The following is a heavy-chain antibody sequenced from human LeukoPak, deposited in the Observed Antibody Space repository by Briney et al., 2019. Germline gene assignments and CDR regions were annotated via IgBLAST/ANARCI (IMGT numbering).Heavy chain of an antibody. D-gene: IGHD5-12*01. CDR3: ARDSPGYGAYVS. CDR1: GFTFSTYW. CDR2: IKEDGSRE. V-gene: IGHV3-7*01. Sequence: QLGGSLRLSCAASGFTFSTYWMTWVRQAPGKGLEWVANIKEDGSREYYVDSVKGRFTISRDNAKNSLYLQMDSLTAEDTAVYYCARDSPGYGAYVSWGQGTLVSVSS. J-gene: IGHJ1*01.